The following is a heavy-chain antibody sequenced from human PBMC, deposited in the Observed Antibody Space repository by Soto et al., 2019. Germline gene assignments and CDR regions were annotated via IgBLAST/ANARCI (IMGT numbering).Heavy chain of an antibody. V-gene: IGHV4-30-4*01. J-gene: IGHJ6*02. CDR3: ARVRNSSRWYWGGYYYGMDV. Sequence: SETLSLTCTVSGGSISSGDYYWSWIRQPPGKGLEWIGYFYYSGSTYYNPSLKRRVTISVDTSKNQFSLKLSSVTAADTAVYYCARVRNSSRWYWGGYYYGMDVWGQGTTVTVSS. CDR2: FYYSGST. D-gene: IGHD6-13*01. CDR1: GGSISSGDYY.